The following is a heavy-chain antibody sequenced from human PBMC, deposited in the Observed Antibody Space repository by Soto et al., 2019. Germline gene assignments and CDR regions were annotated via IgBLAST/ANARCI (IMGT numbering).Heavy chain of an antibody. D-gene: IGHD3-10*01. Sequence: QVQLVESGGGVVQPGRSLRLSYAASGFTFSSYGMHWVRQAPGKGLEWVAVIWYDGSNKYYADSVKGRFTISRDNSKNTLYLQMNSLRAEDTAVYYCARESTGSYISWFDPWGQGTLVTVSS. J-gene: IGHJ5*02. V-gene: IGHV3-33*01. CDR2: IWYDGSNK. CDR3: ARESTGSYISWFDP. CDR1: GFTFSSYG.